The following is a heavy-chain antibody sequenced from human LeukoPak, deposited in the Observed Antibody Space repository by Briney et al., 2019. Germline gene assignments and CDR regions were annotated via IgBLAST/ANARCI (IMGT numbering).Heavy chain of an antibody. CDR1: GGSISSDY. CDR3: AREWVPTSPDYFDY. Sequence: SETLSLTCTVSGGSISSDYWSWIRQPAGKGLEWIGRIYTGGSTTHYNPSLKSRVSMSVDTSKNQSSLKLSSVTAADTAVYYCAREWVPTSPDYFDYWGHGILVTVSS. V-gene: IGHV4-4*07. D-gene: IGHD1-26*01. J-gene: IGHJ4*01. CDR2: IYTGGST.